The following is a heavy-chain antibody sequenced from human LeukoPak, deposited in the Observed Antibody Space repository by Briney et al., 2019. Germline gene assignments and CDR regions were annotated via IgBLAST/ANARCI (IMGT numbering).Heavy chain of an antibody. CDR2: ISGSSTYT. Sequence: GRSLRLSCAASGFTFSDYYMSWIRQAPGKGLEWISYISGSSTYTNYADSVKGRFTISRDNARNSLFLQMNSLRAEDTAVYYCARDDADLVAHWWGQGTLVTVSS. CDR1: GFTFSDYY. D-gene: IGHD5-12*01. V-gene: IGHV3-11*05. CDR3: ARDDADLVAHW. J-gene: IGHJ4*02.